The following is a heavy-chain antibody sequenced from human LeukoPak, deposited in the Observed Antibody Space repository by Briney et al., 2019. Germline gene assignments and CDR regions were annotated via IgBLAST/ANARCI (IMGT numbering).Heavy chain of an antibody. Sequence: PGGSLRLSCAASGFTFSSYWMSWVRQAPGKGLEWVANIKQDGSEKYYVDSVKGRFTISRDNAKNSLYLQMNSLRAEDTAVYYCARQSAFRGEWELNYFDYWGQGTLVTVSS. V-gene: IGHV3-7*01. CDR1: GFTFSSYW. CDR3: ARQSAFRGEWELNYFDY. CDR2: IKQDGSEK. J-gene: IGHJ4*02. D-gene: IGHD1-26*01.